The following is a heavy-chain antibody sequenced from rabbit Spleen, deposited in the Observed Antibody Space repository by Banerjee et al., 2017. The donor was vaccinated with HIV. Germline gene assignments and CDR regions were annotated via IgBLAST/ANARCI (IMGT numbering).Heavy chain of an antibody. D-gene: IGHD8-1*01. J-gene: IGHJ4*01. CDR2: IAGSSSGFT. V-gene: IGHV1S40*01. Sequence: QSLEESGGDLVKPGASLTLTCTASGFSFSNSDYMCWVRQAPGKGLEWISCIAGSSSGFTYSATWAKGRFTISQTSSTTVTLQMTSLTGADTATYFCARERDGGTSYKLWGPGTLVTVS. CDR1: GFSFSNSDY. CDR3: ARERDGGTSYKL.